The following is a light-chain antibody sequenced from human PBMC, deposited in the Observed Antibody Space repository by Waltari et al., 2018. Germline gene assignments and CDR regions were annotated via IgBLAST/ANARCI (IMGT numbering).Light chain of an antibody. Sequence: DIQMTQSPSPLSVSAGGRVTITCRATQSTSDYLNSYQQKPGKAPNPLIYAASHLKTGVPSRFSGSGSEKHFTLTISNLQPEDFATYFCQQSHTAPWTFGQGTKV. V-gene: IGKV1-39*01. CDR1: QSTSDY. J-gene: IGKJ1*01. CDR2: AAS. CDR3: QQSHTAPWT.